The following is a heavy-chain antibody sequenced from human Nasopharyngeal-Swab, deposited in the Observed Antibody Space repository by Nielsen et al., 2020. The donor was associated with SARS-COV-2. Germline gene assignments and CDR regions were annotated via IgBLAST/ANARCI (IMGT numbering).Heavy chain of an antibody. CDR3: ARGGAARPGFDY. J-gene: IGHJ4*02. CDR2: IYYSGST. Sequence: PGKGLGWIGYIYYSGSTYYNPSLKSRVTISVDTSKNQFSLKLSSVTAADTAVYYCARGGAARPGFDYWGQGTLVTVSS. V-gene: IGHV4-31*02. D-gene: IGHD6-6*01.